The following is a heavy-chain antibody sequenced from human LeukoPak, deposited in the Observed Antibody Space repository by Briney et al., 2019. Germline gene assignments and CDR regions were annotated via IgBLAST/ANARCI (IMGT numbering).Heavy chain of an antibody. D-gene: IGHD2-2*02. CDR1: GCTFTDYY. CDR2: VDPEDGET. CDR3: VVVPAAIRNSVWFDP. J-gene: IGHJ5*02. V-gene: IGHV1-69-2*01. Sequence: ASVKVSCKVTGCTFTDYYMHWVQQAPGKGLEWMGLVDPEDGETIYAEKFQGRVTITEDTSTDTAYMELSSLRSEDTGVYYCVVVPAAIRNSVWFDPWGQGTLVSLSS.